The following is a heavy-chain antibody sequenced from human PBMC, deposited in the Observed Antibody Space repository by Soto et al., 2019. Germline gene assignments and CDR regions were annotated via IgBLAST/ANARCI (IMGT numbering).Heavy chain of an antibody. J-gene: IGHJ6*02. D-gene: IGHD6-19*01. CDR2: IYHSGST. CDR1: GGSISSSNW. V-gene: IGHV4-4*02. Sequence: QVQLQESGPGLVKPSGTLSLTCAVSGGSISSSNWWSWVRQPPGKGLEWIGEIYHSGSTNYNPSLKSRVTLSVDKSKNQFSLKLSSVTAADTAVYYCARVAVGAVAGTRHYGMDVWGQGTTVTVSS. CDR3: ARVAVGAVAGTRHYGMDV.